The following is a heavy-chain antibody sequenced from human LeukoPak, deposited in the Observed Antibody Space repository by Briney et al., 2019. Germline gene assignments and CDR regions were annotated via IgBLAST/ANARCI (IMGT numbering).Heavy chain of an antibody. V-gene: IGHV4-34*01. CDR3: ASGGYAVDY. D-gene: IGHD5-18*01. J-gene: IGHJ4*02. CDR2: INHSGST. CDR1: GGSFSGYY. Sequence: SETLSLTCAVYGGSFSGYYWSWIRQPPGKGLEWIGEINHSGSTNYNPSLKSRVTISVDTSKHQFSLTLSSVTAADKAVYHSASGGYAVDYWGQGTLVTVSS.